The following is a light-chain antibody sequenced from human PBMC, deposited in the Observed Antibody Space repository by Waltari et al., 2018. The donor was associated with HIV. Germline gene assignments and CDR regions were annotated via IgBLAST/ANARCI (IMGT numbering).Light chain of an antibody. CDR1: SSNIGGNT. V-gene: IGLV1-44*01. Sequence: QSVLTQPPSASGTPGQRVTISCSGSSSNIGGNTVSWYQQRPGTAPNRLIDSNNHRPAGVAVRFSCSRSGTSASLSISGLQSEDETDYYGATWDDSLNGWVFGGGTKLTVL. CDR3: ATWDDSLNGWV. CDR2: SNN. J-gene: IGLJ3*02.